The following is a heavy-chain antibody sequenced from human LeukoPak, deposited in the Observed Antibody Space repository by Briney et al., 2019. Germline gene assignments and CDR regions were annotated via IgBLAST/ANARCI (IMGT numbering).Heavy chain of an antibody. CDR3: AKGVYGSGSYREYFEQ. D-gene: IGHD3-10*01. CDR2: SSASGDSP. CDR1: GFTFNNYA. J-gene: IGHJ1*01. Sequence: GGSLRLSCTASGFTFNNYAMSWVRQAPGKGLEWDSASSASGDSPYYADSVKGRFTISRDNSKNTLDLQMNSLRVEDTAVYYCAKGVYGSGSYREYFEQWGQGTLVTVSS. V-gene: IGHV3-23*01.